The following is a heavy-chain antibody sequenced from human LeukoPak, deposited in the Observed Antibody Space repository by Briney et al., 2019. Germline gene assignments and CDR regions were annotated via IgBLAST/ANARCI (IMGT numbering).Heavy chain of an antibody. D-gene: IGHD3-22*01. CDR2: IIPIFGTA. J-gene: IGHJ4*02. V-gene: IGHV1-69*05. Sequence: ASVEVSCKASGGTFSSYAISWVRQAPGQGLEWMGGIIPIFGTANYAQKFQGRVTITTDESTSTAYMELSSLRSEDTAVYYCARDYYDSSGKDDYWGQGTLVTVSS. CDR3: ARDYYDSSGKDDY. CDR1: GGTFSSYA.